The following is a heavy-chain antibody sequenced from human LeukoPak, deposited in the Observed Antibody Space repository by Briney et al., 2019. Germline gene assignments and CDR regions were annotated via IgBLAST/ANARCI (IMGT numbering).Heavy chain of an antibody. CDR3: ARDSGDWFDP. CDR2: IYYSGST. V-gene: IGHV4-31*03. Sequence: PSQTLSLTCTDSGGSITSGGYYCSWLRQHPGKGLEWIGYIYYSGSTYYNPSLKSRVTISVDTSKNQFSLKLTSVTAADTAVYYCARDSGDWFDPWGQGTLVTVSS. CDR1: GGSITSGGYY. J-gene: IGHJ5*02.